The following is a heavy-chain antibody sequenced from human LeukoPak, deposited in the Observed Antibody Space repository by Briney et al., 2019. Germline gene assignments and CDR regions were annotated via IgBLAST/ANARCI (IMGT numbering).Heavy chain of an antibody. J-gene: IGHJ5*02. D-gene: IGHD6-6*01. Sequence: SVKVSCKASGYTFTSYYLYWVRQAPGQGLEWMGRIIPILGIANYAQKFQGRVTITADKSTSTAYMELSSLRSEDTAVYYCARDLMSSIAALDDPWGQGTLVTVSS. CDR2: IIPILGIA. CDR1: GYTFTSYY. CDR3: ARDLMSSIAALDDP. V-gene: IGHV1-69*04.